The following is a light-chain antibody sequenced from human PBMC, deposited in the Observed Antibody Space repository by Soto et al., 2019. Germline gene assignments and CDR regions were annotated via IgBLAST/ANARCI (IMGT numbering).Light chain of an antibody. CDR1: SSNIGSYNF. CDR3: SSYSGNYKLI. J-gene: IGLJ2*01. Sequence: QSALTQPRSVSGSPGQSVTISCTGTSSNIGSYNFVSWYQQHPGKSPTFLIYDVSRRTSGVPNRFSGSKSGNTASLTISGLQAEDEADYFCSSYSGNYKLIFGGVTQLTVL. V-gene: IGLV2-11*01. CDR2: DVS.